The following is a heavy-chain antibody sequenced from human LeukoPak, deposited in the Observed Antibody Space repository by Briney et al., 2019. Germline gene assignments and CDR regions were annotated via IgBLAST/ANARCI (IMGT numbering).Heavy chain of an antibody. J-gene: IGHJ3*02. CDR1: GYSFTSYW. V-gene: IGHV5-51*01. CDR2: IYPGDSDT. D-gene: IGHD4-17*01. CDR3: ALDGDYQLDAFDI. Sequence: GESLKISCKGSGYSFTSYWIGWVRQMPGKGLEWMGIIYPGDSDTRSSPSFQGQVTISADKSISTAYLQWSSLKASDTAMYYCALDGDYQLDAFDIWGQGTMVTVSS.